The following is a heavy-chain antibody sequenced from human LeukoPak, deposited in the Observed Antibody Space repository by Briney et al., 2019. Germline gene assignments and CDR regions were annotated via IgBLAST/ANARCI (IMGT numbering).Heavy chain of an antibody. CDR2: IYHSGST. J-gene: IGHJ5*02. D-gene: IGHD3-22*01. Sequence: SETLSLTCTVSGSSVGTTHSWGWIRQPPGKGLEWIGSIYHSGSTYYNPSLKSRVTISVDTSKNQFSLKLTSVTAADTAVYYCAREGSSGYYPNWFDPWGQGTLVTVSS. CDR1: GSSVGTTHS. V-gene: IGHV4-38-2*02. CDR3: AREGSSGYYPNWFDP.